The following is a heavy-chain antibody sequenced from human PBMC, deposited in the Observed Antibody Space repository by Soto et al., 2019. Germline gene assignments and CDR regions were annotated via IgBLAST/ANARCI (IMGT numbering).Heavy chain of an antibody. CDR1: GYALSTYA. CDR2: VNAGNGNT. CDR3: AIMTTVTTYAFDI. D-gene: IGHD4-17*01. V-gene: IGHV1-3*01. Sequence: GASVKVSCKASGYALSTYAIHWVRQAPGQRLQWMGGVNAGNGNTKYSQKFQGRVTITRDTSASTAYMEVSSLRSEDTAVYYCAIMTTVTTYAFDIWGQGTMVTVSS. J-gene: IGHJ3*02.